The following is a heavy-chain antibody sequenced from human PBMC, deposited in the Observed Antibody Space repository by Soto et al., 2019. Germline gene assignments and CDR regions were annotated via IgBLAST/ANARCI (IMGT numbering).Heavy chain of an antibody. J-gene: IGHJ4*02. V-gene: IGHV3-30*03. Sequence: GGSLRLSCRVSGFTFNNSGMHWVRQAPGKGLEWMAVISYDGSDKYYADSVKGRVIISRDNSKNTLNLEMNSLRAEDTAVYYCVRATYFSDSSGYTRCLDYWGQGTLVTVSS. CDR3: VRATYFSDSSGYTRCLDY. D-gene: IGHD3-22*01. CDR2: ISYDGSDK. CDR1: GFTFNNSG.